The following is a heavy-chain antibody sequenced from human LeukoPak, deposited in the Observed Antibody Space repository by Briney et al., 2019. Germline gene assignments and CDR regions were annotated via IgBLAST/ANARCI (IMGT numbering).Heavy chain of an antibody. D-gene: IGHD3-3*01. CDR2: IIPIFGTA. CDR1: GSTFSSYA. CDR3: ARGSGYDFWSGPIPHDI. V-gene: IGHV1-69*13. J-gene: IGHJ3*02. Sequence: SVKVSCKASGSTFSSYAISWVRQAPGQGLEWMGGIIPIFGTANYAQKFQGRVTITADESTSTAYMELSSLRSEDTAVYYCARGSGYDFWSGPIPHDIWGQGTMVTVSS.